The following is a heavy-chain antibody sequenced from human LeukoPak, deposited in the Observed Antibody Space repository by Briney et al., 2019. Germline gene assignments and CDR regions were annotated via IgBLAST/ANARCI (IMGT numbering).Heavy chain of an antibody. Sequence: GRSLRLSCAASGFTFSSYAMHWVRQAPGKGLEWVAVISYDGSNKYYADSVKGRFTISRDNSKNTLYLQMNSLRAEDTAVYYCARDLRRQTYGDWPDFDYWGQGTLVTVSS. D-gene: IGHD4-17*01. J-gene: IGHJ4*02. V-gene: IGHV3-30-3*01. CDR1: GFTFSSYA. CDR3: ARDLRRQTYGDWPDFDY. CDR2: ISYDGSNK.